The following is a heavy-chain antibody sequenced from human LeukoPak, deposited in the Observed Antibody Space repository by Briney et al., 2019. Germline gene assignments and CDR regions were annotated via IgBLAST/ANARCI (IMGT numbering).Heavy chain of an antibody. CDR3: ARRRAGSGKQKTAFFY. V-gene: IGHV4-4*07. Sequence: PSETLSLTCTVSGGSISSYYWSWIRQPAGKGLEWIGRIYSSGSTNYNPSLKSRITMSVDTSKNQFSLKLSSVTAADTAVYYCARRRAGSGKQKTAFFYWGQGTLVTVSS. D-gene: IGHD3-10*01. J-gene: IGHJ4*02. CDR2: IYSSGST. CDR1: GGSISSYY.